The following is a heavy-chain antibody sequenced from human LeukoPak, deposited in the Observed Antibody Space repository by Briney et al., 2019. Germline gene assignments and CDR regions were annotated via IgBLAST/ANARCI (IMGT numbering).Heavy chain of an antibody. CDR2: IYYSGST. CDR1: GGSISSYY. D-gene: IGHD1-26*01. J-gene: IGHJ6*03. Sequence: PSETLSLTCTVSGGSISSYYWSWIRQPPGKGLEWIGYIYYSGSTNYNPSLKSRVTISVDTSKNQFSLKLSSVTAADTAVYYCARDINGWSVGAYYYYYMDVWGKGTTVTVSS. CDR3: ARDINGWSVGAYYYYYMDV. V-gene: IGHV4-59*12.